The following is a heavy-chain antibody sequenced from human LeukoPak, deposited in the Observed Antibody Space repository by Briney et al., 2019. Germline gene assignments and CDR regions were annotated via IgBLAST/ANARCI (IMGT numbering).Heavy chain of an antibody. CDR3: ARDGAAAGIDP. V-gene: IGHV1-2*06. J-gene: IGHJ5*02. Sequence: WMGRINPNSGGTNYAQKFQGRVTMTRDTSISTAYMELSRLRSDDTAVYYCARDGAAAGIDPWGQGTLVTVSS. CDR2: INPNSGGT. D-gene: IGHD6-13*01.